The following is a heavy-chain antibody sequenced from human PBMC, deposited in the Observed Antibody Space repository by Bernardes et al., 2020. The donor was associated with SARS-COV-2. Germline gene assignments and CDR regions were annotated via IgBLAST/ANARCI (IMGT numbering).Heavy chain of an antibody. CDR2: IIPIFGTA. J-gene: IGHJ6*02. CDR3: GRVGYSRSWYYYYGMEV. D-gene: IGHD6-13*01. Sequence: SVKVSCKASGGTFSSYAISWVRQAPGQGLEWMGRIIPIFGTANYAQKFQGRVTITADESTSTAYMELSSLRSEDTDVYYCGRVGYSRSWYYYYGMEVWGQGTTV. V-gene: IGHV1-69*13. CDR1: GGTFSSYA.